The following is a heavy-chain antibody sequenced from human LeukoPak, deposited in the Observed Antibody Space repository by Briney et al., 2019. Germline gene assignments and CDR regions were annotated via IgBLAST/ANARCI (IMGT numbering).Heavy chain of an antibody. CDR1: GFTFDDYA. CDR2: ISWNSGSI. D-gene: IGHD6-13*01. V-gene: IGHV3-9*01. Sequence: PGRSLRLSCAASGFTFDDYAMHWVRQAPGKGLEWVSGISWNSGSIGYADSVKGRFTISRDNAKNSLYLQMNSLRAEDTALYYCAKDIQGAAAGYYYGMDVWGQGTTVTVSS. CDR3: AKDIQGAAAGYYYGMDV. J-gene: IGHJ6*02.